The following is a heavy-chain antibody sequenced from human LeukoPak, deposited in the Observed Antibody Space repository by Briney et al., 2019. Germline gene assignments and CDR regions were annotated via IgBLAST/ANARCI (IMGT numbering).Heavy chain of an antibody. J-gene: IGHJ1*01. CDR2: INAYNGNT. CDR1: GYTFTSYG. D-gene: IGHD6-13*01. CDR3: ARGVLGAAAVEYFQH. Sequence: ASVKVSCKASGYTFTSYGISWVRQAPGQGLEWMGWINAYNGNTIHAQKLQGRVTMTTDTSTNTAYMELRSLRSDDTAVYYCARGVLGAAAVEYFQHWGQGTLVTVSS. V-gene: IGHV1-18*01.